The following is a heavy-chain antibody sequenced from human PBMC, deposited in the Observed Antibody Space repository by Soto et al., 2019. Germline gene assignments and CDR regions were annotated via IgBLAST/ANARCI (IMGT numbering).Heavy chain of an antibody. Sequence: EVQLVESGGGLVQPGGSLRLSCVASGFTFSDYWMHWVRQAPGKGLVWASRIKFDGSFTSHADSVKGRFTISRDNARNTVHLQMDSLRAEDTGVYYFARGLRNYYGVDVWGQGTTVTVSS. V-gene: IGHV3-74*01. J-gene: IGHJ6*02. CDR2: IKFDGSFT. D-gene: IGHD4-17*01. CDR3: ARGLRNYYGVDV. CDR1: GFTFSDYW.